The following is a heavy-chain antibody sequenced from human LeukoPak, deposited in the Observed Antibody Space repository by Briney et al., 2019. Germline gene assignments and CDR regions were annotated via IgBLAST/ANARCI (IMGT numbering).Heavy chain of an antibody. V-gene: IGHV4-4*07. CDR2: NTASP. J-gene: IGHJ1*01. CDR1: GGSIISYY. CDR3: ARGVWFGELSHEYFQH. Sequence: PSETLSLTCTVSGGSIISYYWSWIRQSAGKGLEWIGNTASPDHNPALKGRVTVTTDTSKNQFSLKLSSVTAADTAVYYCARGVWFGELSHEYFQHWGQGTLVTVSS. D-gene: IGHD3-10*01.